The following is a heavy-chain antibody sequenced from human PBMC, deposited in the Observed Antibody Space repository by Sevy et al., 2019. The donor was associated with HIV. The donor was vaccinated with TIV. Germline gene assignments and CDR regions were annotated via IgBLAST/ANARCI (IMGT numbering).Heavy chain of an antibody. CDR2: ISSSSSYI. V-gene: IGHV3-21*01. CDR3: AREHDYGDLPRDY. CDR1: GFTFSSYS. D-gene: IGHD4-17*01. Sequence: GGSLRLSCAASGFTFSSYSMNWVHQAPGKGLEWVSSISSSSSYIYYADSVKGRFTISRDNAKNSLYLQMNSLRAEDTAVYYCAREHDYGDLPRDYWGQGTLVTVSS. J-gene: IGHJ4*02.